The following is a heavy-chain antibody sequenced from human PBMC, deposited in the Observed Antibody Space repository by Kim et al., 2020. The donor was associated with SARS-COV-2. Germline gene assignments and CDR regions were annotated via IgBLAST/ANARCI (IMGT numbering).Heavy chain of an antibody. D-gene: IGHD3-3*01. CDR1: GGSFSGYY. V-gene: IGHV4-34*01. J-gene: IGHJ6*02. CDR3: ASRPIHYDFWSGSIQYYYGMDV. CDR2: INHSGST. Sequence: SETLSLTCAVYGGSFSGYYWSWIRQPPGKGLEWIGEINHSGSTNYNPSLKSRVTISVDTSKNQFSLKLSSVTAADTAVYYCASRPIHYDFWSGSIQYYYGMDVWGQGTTVTVSS.